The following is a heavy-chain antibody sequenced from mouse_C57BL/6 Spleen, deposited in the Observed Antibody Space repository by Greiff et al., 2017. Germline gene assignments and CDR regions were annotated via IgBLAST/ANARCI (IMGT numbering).Heavy chain of an antibody. CDR3: ARAGTAMDY. V-gene: IGHV1-26*01. CDR1: GYTFTDYY. Sequence: EVQLQQSGPELVKPGASVKISCKASGYTFTDYYMNWVKQSHGKSLEWSGDINPNNGGTSYTQKFKGKATLTVDKSSSTAYMELRSLTSEDSAVYYCARAGTAMDYWGQGTSVTVSA. D-gene: IGHD4-1*01. CDR2: INPNNGGT. J-gene: IGHJ4*01.